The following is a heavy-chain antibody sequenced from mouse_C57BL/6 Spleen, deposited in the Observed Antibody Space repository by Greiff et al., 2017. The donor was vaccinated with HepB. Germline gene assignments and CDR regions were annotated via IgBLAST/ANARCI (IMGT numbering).Heavy chain of an antibody. CDR1: GYAFSSYW. CDR2: IYPGDGDT. D-gene: IGHD4-1*01. Sequence: VQLQESGAELVKPGASVKISCKASGYAFSSYWMNWVKQRPGKGLEWIGQIYPGDGDTNYNGKFKGKATLTADKSSSTAYMQLSSLTSEDSAVYFCAREGLTGRFAYWGQGTLVTVAA. J-gene: IGHJ3*01. V-gene: IGHV1-80*01. CDR3: AREGLTGRFAY.